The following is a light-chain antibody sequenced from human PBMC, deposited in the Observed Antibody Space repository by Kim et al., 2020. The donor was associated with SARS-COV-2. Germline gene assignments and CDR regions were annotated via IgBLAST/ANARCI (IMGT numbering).Light chain of an antibody. CDR1: QNIGTT. Sequence: EIVMTQSPATLSVSPGETITLSCRASQNIGTTLAWYQRKPGQPPRLLISDASTRANGVPSRFRGSGSGTDFTLTLISLQSEDVGVYFCQQYDYWPITFGPGTKVDIK. J-gene: IGKJ3*01. CDR3: QQYDYWPIT. V-gene: IGKV3-15*01. CDR2: DAS.